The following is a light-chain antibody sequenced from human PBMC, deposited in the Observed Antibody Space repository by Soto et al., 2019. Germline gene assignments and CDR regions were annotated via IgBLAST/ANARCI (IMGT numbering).Light chain of an antibody. CDR2: AAS. CDR1: TDVGRW. Sequence: IHLTQPPGSLSASVCDTVTITCRWSTDVGRWLSWYQQKPGKAPKILVFAASSLQSGVPSRFSGSGSGTEFTLTISSLQPDDSATYYCQQCNRYPITFGQGTRLEIK. V-gene: IGKV1D-16*01. CDR3: QQCNRYPIT. J-gene: IGKJ5*01.